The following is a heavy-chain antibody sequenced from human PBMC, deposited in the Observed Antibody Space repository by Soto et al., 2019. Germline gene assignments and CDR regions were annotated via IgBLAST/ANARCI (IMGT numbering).Heavy chain of an antibody. CDR2: ISSDGSST. CDR1: GFTFSGYA. CDR3: ARGAYRYFDY. V-gene: IGHV3-30-3*01. Sequence: VQLVESGGGVVQPGKSLRLSCVASGFTFSGYAMHWIRQAPGKAPEWVALISSDGSSTLYADSVRGRFTISRDNSRDTLYLQLNSLRPDDTAVFSCARGAYRYFDYWGQGTLGTVSS. D-gene: IGHD4-4*01. J-gene: IGHJ4*02.